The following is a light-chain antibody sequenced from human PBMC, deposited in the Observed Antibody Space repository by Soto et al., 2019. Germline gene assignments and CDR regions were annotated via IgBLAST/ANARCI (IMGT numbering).Light chain of an antibody. CDR3: SSKRGGTYV. J-gene: IGLJ1*01. Sequence: SVLTKPASGSGVPRRWSSISNTGTSSDVGGYNYVSWYQQHPGKAPILMIYDVGSRPSGVSNRFSGSKSGNTASLTTSGLQAEDEADYYCSSKRGGTYVFGTGTKVTVL. CDR1: SSDVGGYNY. V-gene: IGLV2-14*03. CDR2: DVG.